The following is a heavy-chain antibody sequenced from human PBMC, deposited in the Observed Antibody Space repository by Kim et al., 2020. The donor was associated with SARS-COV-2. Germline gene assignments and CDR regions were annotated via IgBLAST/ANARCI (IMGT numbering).Heavy chain of an antibody. D-gene: IGHD3-22*01. Sequence: GGSLRLSCAASGFTFSSYGMHWVRQAPGKGLEWVAVISYDGSNKYYADSVKGRFTISRDNSKNTLYLQMNSLRAEDTAVYYCAKPYYYDSSGYYYDSDFFDYWGQGTLVTVSS. CDR1: GFTFSSYG. V-gene: IGHV3-30*18. CDR3: AKPYYYDSSGYYYDSDFFDY. J-gene: IGHJ4*02. CDR2: ISYDGSNK.